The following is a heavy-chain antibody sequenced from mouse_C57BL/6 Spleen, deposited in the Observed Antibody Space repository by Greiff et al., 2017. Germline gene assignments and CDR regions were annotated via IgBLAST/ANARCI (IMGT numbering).Heavy chain of an antibody. V-gene: IGHV1-52*01. CDR3: ASSRGLRRVDY. CDR1: GYTFTSYW. Sequence: VQLQQPGAELVRPGSSVKLSCKASGYTFTSYWMHWVQQRPIQGLEWIGNIDPSDSETHYNQTFKDKATLTVDKSSSTAYMPLSSLTSEDSAVYYWASSRGLRRVDYWGQGTTLTVSS. CDR2: IDPSDSET. J-gene: IGHJ2*01. D-gene: IGHD2-2*01.